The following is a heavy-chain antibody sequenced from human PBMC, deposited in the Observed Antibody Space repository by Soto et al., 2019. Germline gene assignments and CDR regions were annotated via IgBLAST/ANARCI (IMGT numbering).Heavy chain of an antibody. V-gene: IGHV3-30*18. Sequence: GGSLRLSCAASGFTFSRYAMHWVRQAPGKGLEWVAVISYDGSNKYYADSVKGRFTISRDNSKNTLYLHMNSLRAEDTAVYYCAKARRGGYQNKYFFDYWGQGTLVTVSS. CDR3: AKARRGGYQNKYFFDY. J-gene: IGHJ4*02. D-gene: IGHD5-12*01. CDR2: ISYDGSNK. CDR1: GFTFSRYA.